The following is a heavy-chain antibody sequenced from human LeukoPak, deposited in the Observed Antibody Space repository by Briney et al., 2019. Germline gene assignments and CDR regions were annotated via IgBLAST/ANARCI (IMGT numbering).Heavy chain of an antibody. V-gene: IGHV1-2*02. D-gene: IGHD2-2*01. J-gene: IGHJ5*02. Sequence: GASVKVSCKASGYTFTGYYMHWVRQAPGQGVEWMGWINPNSGGTNYAQKFQGRVTMTRDTSISTAYMELSRLRSDDTAVYYCARDPLYCSSTSCNSFGRYLDPWGQGTLVTVSS. CDR2: INPNSGGT. CDR1: GYTFTGYY. CDR3: ARDPLYCSSTSCNSFGRYLDP.